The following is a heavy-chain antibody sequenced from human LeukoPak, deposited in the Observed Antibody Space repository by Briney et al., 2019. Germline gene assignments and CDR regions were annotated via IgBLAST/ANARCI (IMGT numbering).Heavy chain of an antibody. CDR1: GYTFTSYY. J-gene: IGHJ6*02. V-gene: IGHV1-46*01. CDR2: INPSGGST. D-gene: IGHD3-9*01. CDR3: ARDPINYDILTGYSPAPHGMDV. Sequence: ASVKVSCKASGYTFTSYYMHWVRQAPGQGLEWMGIINPSGGSTSYAQKFQGRVTMTTDTSTSTAYMELRSLRSDDTAVYYCARDPINYDILTGYSPAPHGMDVWGQGTTVTVSS.